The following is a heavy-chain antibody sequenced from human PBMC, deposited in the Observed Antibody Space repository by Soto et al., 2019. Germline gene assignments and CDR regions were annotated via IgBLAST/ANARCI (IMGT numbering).Heavy chain of an antibody. CDR2: INAGNGNT. CDR3: ARAREGRYGYFDL. J-gene: IGHJ2*01. Sequence: QVQLVQSGAEEKKPGASVKVSCKASGYTFTSYAMHWVRQAPGQRLEWMGWINAGNGNTKYSQKFQGRVTITRDTXASTAYMELSSLRSEDTAVYCCARAREGRYGYFDLWGRGTLVTVSS. CDR1: GYTFTSYA. V-gene: IGHV1-3*05.